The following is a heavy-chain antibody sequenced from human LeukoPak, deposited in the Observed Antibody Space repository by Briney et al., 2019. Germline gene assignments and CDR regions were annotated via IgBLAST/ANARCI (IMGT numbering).Heavy chain of an antibody. V-gene: IGHV3-30*02. CDR2: IRSDGSSK. CDR3: AKWSGDYPSYYLDY. J-gene: IGHJ4*02. D-gene: IGHD4-17*01. CDR1: GFTFSSYG. Sequence: GGSLRLSCAASGFTFSSYGMHWVRQAPGKGLEWVALIRSDGSSKNYADSVKGRFTISRDASKNTVYLQMNSLRAEDTAVYSCAKWSGDYPSYYLDYWGQGTLVTVSS.